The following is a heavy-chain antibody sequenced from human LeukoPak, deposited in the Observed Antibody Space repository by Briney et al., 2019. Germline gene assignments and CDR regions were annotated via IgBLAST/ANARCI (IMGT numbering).Heavy chain of an antibody. J-gene: IGHJ4*02. D-gene: IGHD5-12*01. CDR2: IWYDGSNK. CDR1: GFTFSIYG. Sequence: GGSLRLSCAATGFTFSIYGMHWVRQAPGKGLEWVAVIWYDGSNKYYADSVKGRFTISRDNSKNTLYLQMNSLRAEDTAVYYCARDSKGYEFDYWGQGTLVTVSS. V-gene: IGHV3-33*01. CDR3: ARDSKGYEFDY.